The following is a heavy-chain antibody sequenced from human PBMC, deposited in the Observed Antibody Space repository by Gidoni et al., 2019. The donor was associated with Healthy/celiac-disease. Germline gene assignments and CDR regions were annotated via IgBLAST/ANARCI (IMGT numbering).Heavy chain of an antibody. J-gene: IGHJ4*02. CDR2: IIPIFGTA. CDR1: GGTFSSYA. V-gene: IGHV1-69*01. CDR3: RFGVVNDRVDAFDY. Sequence: QVQLVQSGAEGKKPGSSVKVSCKASGGTFSSYAISWVRQAPGQGLEWMGGIIPIFGTANYAKKFQGRVTITADESTSTAYMELSSLRSEDTAVYYCRFGVVNDRVDAFDYWGQGTLVTVSS. D-gene: IGHD3-3*01.